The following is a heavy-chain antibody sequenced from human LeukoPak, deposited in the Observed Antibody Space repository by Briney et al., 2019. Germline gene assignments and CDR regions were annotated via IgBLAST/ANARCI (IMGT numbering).Heavy chain of an antibody. CDR3: ARVRAEVYYYDSSGRSPGNYYYYYYMDV. V-gene: IGHV1-18*01. D-gene: IGHD3-22*01. CDR1: GYTFTSYG. J-gene: IGHJ6*03. Sequence: GASVTVSCKASGYTFTSYGISWVRQAPGQGLEWMGWISAYNGNTNYAQKLRGRVTMTTDTSTSTAYMELRSMTSDDKVVYYCARVRAEVYYYDSSGRSPGNYYYYYYMDVWGKGTTVTISS. CDR2: ISAYNGNT.